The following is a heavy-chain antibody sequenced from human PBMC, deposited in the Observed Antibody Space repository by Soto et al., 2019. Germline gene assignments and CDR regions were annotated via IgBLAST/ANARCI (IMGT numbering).Heavy chain of an antibody. D-gene: IGHD3-16*02. J-gene: IGHJ4*02. V-gene: IGHV1-46*01. CDR1: GYTFTSYY. CDR3: ARSYYDYVWGSYRSAHFDY. Sequence: ASVKVSCKASGYTFTSYYMHWVRQAPGQGLEWMGIINPSGDSTSYAQKFQGRVTMTRDMSTSTVYMELSSLRSEDTAVYYCARSYYDYVWGSYRSAHFDYWGQGTLVTVSS. CDR2: INPSGDST.